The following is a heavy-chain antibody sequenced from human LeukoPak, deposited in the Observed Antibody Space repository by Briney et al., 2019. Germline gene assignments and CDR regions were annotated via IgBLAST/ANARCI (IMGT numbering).Heavy chain of an antibody. Sequence: SVKVSCKASGGTFSSYAISWVRQASGQGHEWMGRIIPILGIANYAQKFQGRVTITADKSTSTAYMELSSLRSEDTAVYYCARDGRGYYYDSSAKDYWGQGTLVTVSS. CDR1: GGTFSSYA. D-gene: IGHD3-22*01. V-gene: IGHV1-69*04. CDR3: ARDGRGYYYDSSAKDY. J-gene: IGHJ4*02. CDR2: IIPILGIA.